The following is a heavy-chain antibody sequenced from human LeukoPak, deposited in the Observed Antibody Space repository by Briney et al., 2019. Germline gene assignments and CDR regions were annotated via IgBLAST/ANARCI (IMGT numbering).Heavy chain of an antibody. CDR2: IKEDGSEK. V-gene: IGHV3-7*01. J-gene: IGHJ3*02. D-gene: IGHD4-17*01. CDR3: ARDSPYGDYDSFDI. Sequence: GGSLRLSCAASGFTLSTYWMSWVHQAPGKGLEWVANIKEDGSEKYYVDSVKGRFTISGDNAKNSLFLEMNTLRAEDTAVYYCARDSPYGDYDSFDIWGQGTMVTVSS. CDR1: GFTLSTYW.